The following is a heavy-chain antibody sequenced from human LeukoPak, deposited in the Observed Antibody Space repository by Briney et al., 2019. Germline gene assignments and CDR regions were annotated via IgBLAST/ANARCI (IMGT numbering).Heavy chain of an antibody. CDR2: IGTAGDP. CDR1: GFTFSSYD. Sequence: GGSLRLSCAASGFTFSSYDMHWVRHATGKGLEWVSAIGTAGDPYYPGSVKGRFTISRENAKNSLYLQMNSLRAGDTAVYYCARRRLYSSSSYVDYWGQGTLVTVSS. J-gene: IGHJ4*02. V-gene: IGHV3-13*05. CDR3: ARRRLYSSSSYVDY. D-gene: IGHD6-6*01.